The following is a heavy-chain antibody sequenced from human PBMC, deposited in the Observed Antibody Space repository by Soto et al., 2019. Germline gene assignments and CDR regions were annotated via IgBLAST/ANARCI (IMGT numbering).Heavy chain of an antibody. CDR1: SASIGSYF. D-gene: IGHD3-10*01. J-gene: IGHJ5*02. V-gene: IGHV4-59*01. Sequence: SETLSLTCSVSSASIGSYFWSWIRQPPGKGLEWIGNIHYSGNTNINPSLRSRVTMSADTSRNQFSLKLSSVTAADTAVYFCARDLSYGSRTNNWFGPWGQGTLVTVSS. CDR3: ARDLSYGSRTNNWFGP. CDR2: IHYSGNT.